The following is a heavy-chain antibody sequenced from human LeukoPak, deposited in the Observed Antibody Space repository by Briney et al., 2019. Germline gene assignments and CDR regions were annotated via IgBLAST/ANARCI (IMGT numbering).Heavy chain of an antibody. CDR2: IYYSGST. Sequence: SETLSLTCTVSGGSISSSSYYWGWIRQPPGKGLEWIGSIYYSGSTYYNPSLKSRVTISVATSKNQFSLKLSSVTAADTAVYYCARAEWLARGAFDIWGQEKMVTVSS. V-gene: IGHV4-39*01. CDR1: GGSISSSSYY. D-gene: IGHD6-19*01. J-gene: IGHJ3*02. CDR3: ARAEWLARGAFDI.